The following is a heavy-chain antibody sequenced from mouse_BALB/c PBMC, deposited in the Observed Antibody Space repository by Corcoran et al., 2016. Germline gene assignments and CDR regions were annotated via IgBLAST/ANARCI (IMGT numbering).Heavy chain of an antibody. D-gene: IGHD2-1*01. CDR3: ARSGGNYPFAY. V-gene: IGHV1-9*01. CDR2: ILPGSGST. CDR1: GYTFSSYW. J-gene: IGHJ3*01. Sequence: QVQLQQSGAELMKPGASVKISCKATGYTFSSYWIEWVKQRPGHGLEWIGEILPGSGSTNYNEKFKGKATFTADTSSNTAYMQLSSLTSEDSAVLYCARSGGNYPFAYWGQGTLVTVSA.